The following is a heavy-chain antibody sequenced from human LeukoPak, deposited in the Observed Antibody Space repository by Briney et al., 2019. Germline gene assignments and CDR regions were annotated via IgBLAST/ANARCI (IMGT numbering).Heavy chain of an antibody. CDR1: GDSITTYY. CDR2: IYPSGAT. CDR3: ARNPAAGTRDWFDP. Sequence: SETLSLTCNVSGDSITTYYWSWIRQPAGKGLEWIGHIYPSGATNYNPSLKSRVTIEVAPSNNHFSLKLNSVTAADTAVYYCARNPAAGTRDWFDPWGQGTLVTVSS. J-gene: IGHJ5*02. D-gene: IGHD6-13*01. V-gene: IGHV4-4*07.